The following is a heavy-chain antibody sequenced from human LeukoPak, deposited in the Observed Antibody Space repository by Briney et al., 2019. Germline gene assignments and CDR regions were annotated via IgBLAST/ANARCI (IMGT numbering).Heavy chain of an antibody. V-gene: IGHV1-2*02. CDR3: ARELSAVGRWGAFDM. J-gene: IGHJ3*02. CDR2: INPNSGGT. CDR1: GYTFTGYY. D-gene: IGHD6-13*01. Sequence: ASVKVSCKASGYTFTGYYMHWVRQAPGQGLEWTGWINPNSGGTNYAQKFQGRVTMTRDTSISTAYMELSRLRSDDTAVYYCARELSAVGRWGAFDMWGQGTMVTVSS.